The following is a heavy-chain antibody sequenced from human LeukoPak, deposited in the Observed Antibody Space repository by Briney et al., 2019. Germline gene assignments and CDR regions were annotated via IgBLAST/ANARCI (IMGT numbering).Heavy chain of an antibody. CDR2: INHSGST. CDR3: ARGFRGDNFDY. V-gene: IGHV4-34*01. D-gene: IGHD7-27*01. J-gene: IGHJ4*02. CDR1: GGSFSGYY. Sequence: PSETLSLTCAVYGGSFSGYYWSWIRQPPGKGLEWIGEINHSGSTNYNPSLKSRVTISVDTSKNQFSLKLSSVTAADTAVYFCARGFRGDNFDYWGQGTLVTVSS.